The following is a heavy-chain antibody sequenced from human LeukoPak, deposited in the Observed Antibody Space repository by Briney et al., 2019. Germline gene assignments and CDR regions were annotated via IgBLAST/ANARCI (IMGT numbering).Heavy chain of an antibody. Sequence: PSETLSLTCTVSGGYISSGSYYWSWIRQPAGKGLEWIGRIYTSGSTNYNPSLKSRVTISVDTSKNQFSLKLSSVTAADTAVYYCAREVTLLYTAMVTGYFDYWGQGTLVTVSS. CDR3: AREVTLLYTAMVTGYFDY. D-gene: IGHD5-18*01. CDR2: IYTSGST. J-gene: IGHJ4*02. CDR1: GGYISSGSYY. V-gene: IGHV4-61*02.